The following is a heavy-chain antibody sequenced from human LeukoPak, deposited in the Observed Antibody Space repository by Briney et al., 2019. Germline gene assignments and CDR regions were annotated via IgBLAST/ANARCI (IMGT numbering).Heavy chain of an antibody. CDR1: GGSISSGGYS. Sequence: SETLSLTCAVSGGSISSGGYSWSWIRQPPGTGLEWIGYIYHSGSTYYNPSLKSRVTISVDRSKNQFSLKLSSVTAADTAVYYCVRAPRTKGWYEGVYFDYWGQGTLVTVSS. V-gene: IGHV4-30-2*01. CDR2: IYHSGST. CDR3: VRAPRTKGWYEGVYFDY. D-gene: IGHD6-19*01. J-gene: IGHJ4*02.